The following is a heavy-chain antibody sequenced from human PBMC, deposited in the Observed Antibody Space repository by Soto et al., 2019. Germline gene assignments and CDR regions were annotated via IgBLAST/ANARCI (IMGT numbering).Heavy chain of an antibody. V-gene: IGHV1-69*01. CDR1: GGTFSSYP. Sequence: QVQLVQSGAEVKKPGSSVTVSCEASGGTFSSYPINWVRQAPGQGLEWMGGIIPFFGTSNYAQKFQGRVTITADDSTSTAYMELRSLGSEDTAVYYCARVGHITHYGMAVWGQGTTVTVSS. CDR3: ARVGHITHYGMAV. D-gene: IGHD1-26*01. CDR2: IIPFFGTS. J-gene: IGHJ6*02.